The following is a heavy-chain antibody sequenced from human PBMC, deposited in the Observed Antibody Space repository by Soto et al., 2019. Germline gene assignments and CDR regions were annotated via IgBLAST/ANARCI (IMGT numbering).Heavy chain of an antibody. CDR2: ISAYNGNT. Sequence: QVQLVQSGAEVKKPGASVKVSCKASGYTLTSYGISWVRQALGHGLEWMGWISAYNGNTNYAQKVQGRVTMTTDTSTSTAAMELRSLRSDDTAVYSPPVDYWGQGTLVTVSS. J-gene: IGHJ4*02. V-gene: IGHV1-18*04. CDR1: GYTLTSYG. CDR3: PVDY.